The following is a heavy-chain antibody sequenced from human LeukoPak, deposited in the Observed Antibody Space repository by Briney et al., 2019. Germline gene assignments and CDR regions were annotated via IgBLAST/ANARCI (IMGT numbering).Heavy chain of an antibody. CDR3: AKAIRGYSYGGYDY. CDR1: GFTLSSYG. Sequence: PGGSLRLSCAASGFTLSSYGMHWVRQAPGKGLEWVAFIRYDGSNKYYADSVKGRFTISRDNSKNTLYLQMNSLRAEDTAVYYCAKAIRGYSYGGYDYWGQGTLVTVSS. D-gene: IGHD5-18*01. J-gene: IGHJ4*02. V-gene: IGHV3-30*02. CDR2: IRYDGSNK.